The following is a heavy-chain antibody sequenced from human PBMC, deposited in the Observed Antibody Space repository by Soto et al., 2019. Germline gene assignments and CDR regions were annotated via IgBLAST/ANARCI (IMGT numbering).Heavy chain of an antibody. J-gene: IGHJ6*02. Sequence: HPGGSLRLSCAASGFTFSSYDMHWVRQATGKGLEWVSAIGTAGDTYYPGSVKGRFTISRENAKNSLYLQMNSLRAEDTAVYYCARAVDTAMVPVSYGMDVWGQGTTVTVSS. CDR2: IGTAGDT. CDR3: ARAVDTAMVPVSYGMDV. V-gene: IGHV3-13*01. D-gene: IGHD5-18*01. CDR1: GFTFSSYD.